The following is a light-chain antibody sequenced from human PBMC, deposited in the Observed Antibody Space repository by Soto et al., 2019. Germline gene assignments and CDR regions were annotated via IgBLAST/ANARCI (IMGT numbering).Light chain of an antibody. V-gene: IGLV4-69*01. CDR3: QTWDTGIRV. J-gene: IGLJ3*02. CDR1: RGHTNYA. Sequence: QPLLTQSPSASASLGASVKFTCTLNRGHTNYAIAWHQQLPEKGPRYLMNVKSDGSHPKGVGIPDRFSGSSSGAERYLTISSLQSEDEADYYCQTWDTGIRVFGGGTKLTVL. CDR2: VKSDGSH.